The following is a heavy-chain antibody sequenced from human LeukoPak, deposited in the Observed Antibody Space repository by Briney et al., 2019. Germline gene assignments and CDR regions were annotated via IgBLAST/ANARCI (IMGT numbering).Heavy chain of an antibody. CDR1: GFTFGTYW. Sequence: GGSLRLSCAVSGFTFGTYWMIWVRQAPGKGLEWVANIRQDGSEKHYVDSVKGRFTISRDNAKSSVYLQMDRLRAEDTAVYYCARDVRYFDFWGQGTLVTVSS. CDR3: ARDVRYFDF. V-gene: IGHV3-7*01. CDR2: IRQDGSEK. J-gene: IGHJ4*02.